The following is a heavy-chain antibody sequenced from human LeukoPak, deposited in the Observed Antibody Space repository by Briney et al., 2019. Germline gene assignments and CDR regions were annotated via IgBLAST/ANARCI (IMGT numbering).Heavy chain of an antibody. J-gene: IGHJ4*02. CDR3: ARTGYSSGWYVGSFQY. Sequence: GESLKISCKASGYTFTTNWIGWVRQMPGKGLEWMGIIYPGDSDIRYSPSFQGHVTVSADKSISTAYLQWSSLKASDTAIYFCARTGYSSGWYVGSFQYWGQGTLVTVSS. CDR2: IYPGDSDI. V-gene: IGHV5-51*01. CDR1: GYTFTTNW. D-gene: IGHD6-19*01.